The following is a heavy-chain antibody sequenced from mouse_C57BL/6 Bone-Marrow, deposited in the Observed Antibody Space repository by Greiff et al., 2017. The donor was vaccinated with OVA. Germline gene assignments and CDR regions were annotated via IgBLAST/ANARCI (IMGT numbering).Heavy chain of an antibody. Sequence: VQLQQSGPVLVKPGASVKMSCTASGYTFTDYYMNWVKQSHGKSLEWIGVINPYNGGTSYNQKFKGKATLTVDKSSSTAYMELNSLTSEDAAVYYYVLITTVVARRYFDYWGQGTTLTVSS. D-gene: IGHD1-1*01. CDR2: INPYNGGT. J-gene: IGHJ2*01. CDR1: GYTFTDYY. CDR3: VLITTVVARRYFDY. V-gene: IGHV1-19*01.